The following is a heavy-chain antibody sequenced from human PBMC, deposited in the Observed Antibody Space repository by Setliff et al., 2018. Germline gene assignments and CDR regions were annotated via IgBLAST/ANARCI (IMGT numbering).Heavy chain of an antibody. CDR1: GYSISSGFS. CDR3: ARDNRARHYMDV. J-gene: IGHJ6*03. V-gene: IGHV4-38-2*02. CDR2: ILLSGDT. D-gene: IGHD3-10*01. Sequence: KPSETLSLTCAVSGYSISSGFSWVWIRQSPGKGLEWIGRILLSGDTYYNPSLNSRVTISADTSKNQFSLNLSSVTAADTAVYYCARDNRARHYMDVWGKGTTVTVSS.